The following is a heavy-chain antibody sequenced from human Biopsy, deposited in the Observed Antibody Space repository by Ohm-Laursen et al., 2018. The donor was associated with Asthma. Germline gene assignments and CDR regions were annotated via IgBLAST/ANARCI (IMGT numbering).Heavy chain of an antibody. CDR1: GHTFNSAG. Sequence: ASVKDSCKASGHTFNSAGITWVRQAPGQGLEWMGWISVYNGNTKVAQKLQDRVTMITDTYTSTAYMELRSLRSDDTAVYFCARAVDYSHYYGIDVWGQGTTVTVS. J-gene: IGHJ6*02. D-gene: IGHD3-10*01. CDR3: ARAVDYSHYYGIDV. V-gene: IGHV1-18*01. CDR2: ISVYNGNT.